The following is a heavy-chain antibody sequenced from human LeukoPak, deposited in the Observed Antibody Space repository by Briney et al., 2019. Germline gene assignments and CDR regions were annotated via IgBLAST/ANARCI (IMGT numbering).Heavy chain of an antibody. J-gene: IGHJ6*02. V-gene: IGHV4-34*08. CDR3: ASMAGRAYYYYYYGMDV. Sequence: SGGSLRLSSAASGFTFSNYAMSWVRQAPGKGLEWIGEINHSGSTNYNPSLKSRVTISVDTSKNQFSLKLSSVTAADTAVYYCASMAGRAYYYYYYGMDVWGQGTTVTVSS. CDR2: INHSGST. D-gene: IGHD6-19*01. CDR1: GFTFSNYA.